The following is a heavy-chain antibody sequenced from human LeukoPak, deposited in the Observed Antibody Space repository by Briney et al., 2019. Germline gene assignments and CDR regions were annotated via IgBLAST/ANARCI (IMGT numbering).Heavy chain of an antibody. CDR3: LSDLDY. CDR2: IKNKTDGGTI. Sequence: PGGSLRLSCATSGFNFSEAWMTWVRQAPGKGLEWVGRIKNKTDGGTIDYSAPVKGRFTISRDDSKTTVYLQMFSLKTDDTGVYYCLSDLDYWGQGTVVTVSS. CDR1: GFNFSEAW. J-gene: IGHJ4*02. V-gene: IGHV3-15*01.